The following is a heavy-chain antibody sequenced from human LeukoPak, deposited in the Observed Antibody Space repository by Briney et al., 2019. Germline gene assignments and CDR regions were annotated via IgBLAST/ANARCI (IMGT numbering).Heavy chain of an antibody. CDR1: GYTFTGYY. V-gene: IGHV1-2*02. CDR3: AREFSGSYYCAFDI. Sequence: ASVKVSCKASGYTFTGYYMHWVRQAPGQGLEWMGWINPNSGGTNYAQKFQGRVTMTRDTSISTAYMELSRVRSDDTAVYYCAREFSGSYYCAFDIWGQGTMVTVSS. CDR2: INPNSGGT. D-gene: IGHD1-26*01. J-gene: IGHJ3*02.